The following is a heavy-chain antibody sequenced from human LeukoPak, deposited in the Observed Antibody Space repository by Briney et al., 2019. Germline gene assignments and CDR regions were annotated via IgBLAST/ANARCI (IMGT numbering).Heavy chain of an antibody. CDR1: GFTFSSYA. V-gene: IGHV3-30-3*01. CDR2: ISYDGSNK. J-gene: IGHJ4*02. Sequence: GRSLSLSCAASGFTFSSYAMHWVRQAPGKGLEWVAVISYDGSNKYYADSVKGRFTISRDNSKNTLYLQMNSLRAEDTAVYYCARDRRYYYGSSGYHYWGQGTLVTVSS. D-gene: IGHD3-22*01. CDR3: ARDRRYYYGSSGYHY.